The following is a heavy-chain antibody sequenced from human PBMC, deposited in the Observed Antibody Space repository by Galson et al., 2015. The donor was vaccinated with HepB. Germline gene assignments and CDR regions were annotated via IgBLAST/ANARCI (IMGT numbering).Heavy chain of an antibody. Sequence: SPRLSCAASGFTFGRYAMHWARQTPGKGLEWVAVVSYEGSDKKYADSVKGRFTISRDSSKNILYLQMNSLRIEDTAVYYCAKAAVGWERQNFYYFDYWGQGTLVTVSS. D-gene: IGHD1-26*01. J-gene: IGHJ4*02. CDR1: GFTFGRYA. CDR2: VSYEGSDK. V-gene: IGHV3-30*18. CDR3: AKAAVGWERQNFYYFDY.